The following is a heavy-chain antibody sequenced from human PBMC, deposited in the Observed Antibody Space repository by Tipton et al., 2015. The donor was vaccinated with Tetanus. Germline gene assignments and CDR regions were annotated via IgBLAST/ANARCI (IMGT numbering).Heavy chain of an antibody. CDR3: AKDPASRGWFDP. J-gene: IGHJ5*02. V-gene: IGHV3-48*02. CDR1: GFTFSSYS. Sequence: GSLRLSCATSGFTFSSYSMTWVRQAPGKGLQWVSYITSGSSTIYYADSVKGRFTISRDNARNSLYLQMSGLRDEDTAVYYCAKDPASRGWFDPWGQGTLVSVSS. CDR2: ITSGSSTI.